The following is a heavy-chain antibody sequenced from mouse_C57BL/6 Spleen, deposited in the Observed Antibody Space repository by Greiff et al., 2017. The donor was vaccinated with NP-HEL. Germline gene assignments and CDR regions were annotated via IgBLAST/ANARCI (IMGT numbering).Heavy chain of an antibody. J-gene: IGHJ2*01. V-gene: IGHV1-85*01. CDR1: GYTFTSYD. CDR2: IYPRDGST. Sequence: QVQLQQSGPELVKPGASVKLSCKASGYTFTSYDINWVKQRPGQGLEWIGWIYPRDGSTKYNEKFKGKATLTVDTSSSTAYMELHSLTSEDSAVYFCARRGGSSYGKYFDYWGQGTTLTVSS. CDR3: ARRGGSSYGKYFDY. D-gene: IGHD1-1*01.